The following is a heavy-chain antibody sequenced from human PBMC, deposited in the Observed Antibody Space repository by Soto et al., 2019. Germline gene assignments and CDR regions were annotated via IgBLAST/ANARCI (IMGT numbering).Heavy chain of an antibody. Sequence: QVQLQQSGPGLVKPSQTLSLTCAISGESVSTNSATWDWIRQSPSRGLEWLGRTYYRSKWYHDYPVPWKGRQTTNANTSNNQPSLQLNSVTPDDTAVYYCASLIGDSPLDSWGQGTLVTVPS. CDR2: TYYRSKWYH. D-gene: IGHD2-8*01. V-gene: IGHV6-1*01. CDR1: GESVSTNSAT. J-gene: IGHJ5*01. CDR3: ASLIGDSPLDS.